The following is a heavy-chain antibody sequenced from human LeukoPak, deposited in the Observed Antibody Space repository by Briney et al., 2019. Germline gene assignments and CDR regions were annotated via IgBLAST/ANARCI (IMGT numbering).Heavy chain of an antibody. Sequence: SGGSLRLSCAASGFTFSSYAMSWVRQAPGKGLEWVSAISGSGGSTYYADSVKGRFTISTDNSKNTLYLQMNSLRAEDTAVYYCAKQYCSSSSCSYFDYWGQGTLVTVSS. J-gene: IGHJ4*02. CDR2: ISGSGGST. D-gene: IGHD2-2*01. V-gene: IGHV3-23*01. CDR1: GFTFSSYA. CDR3: AKQYCSSSSCSYFDY.